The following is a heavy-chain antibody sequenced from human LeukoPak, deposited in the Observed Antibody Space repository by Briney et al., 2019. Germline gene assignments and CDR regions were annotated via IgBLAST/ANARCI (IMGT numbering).Heavy chain of an antibody. CDR1: GYTFTGYY. Sequence: ASVKVSCKASGYTFTGYYMHWVRQAPGQGLEWMGWINPNSGGTNYAQKFQGWVTMTRDTSISTAYMELSRLRSDDTAVYYCARRWELLPNAFDIWGQGTMVTVSS. D-gene: IGHD1-26*01. V-gene: IGHV1-2*04. CDR2: INPNSGGT. CDR3: ARRWELLPNAFDI. J-gene: IGHJ3*02.